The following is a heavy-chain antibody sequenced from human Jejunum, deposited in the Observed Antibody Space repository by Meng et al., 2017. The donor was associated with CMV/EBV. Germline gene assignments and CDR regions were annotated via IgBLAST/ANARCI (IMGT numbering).Heavy chain of an antibody. CDR3: ARDYYGSGRIHGTPN. CDR1: FPFLAYY. J-gene: IGHJ4*02. Sequence: FPFLAYYLSWIRQAPGKGLEWVSYISGSGSTIYYADSVKGRCTISRDNAKNSLYLQMNSLRAEDTAVYYCARDYYGSGRIHGTPNWGQGTLVTVSS. V-gene: IGHV3-11*01. D-gene: IGHD3-10*01. CDR2: ISGSGSTI.